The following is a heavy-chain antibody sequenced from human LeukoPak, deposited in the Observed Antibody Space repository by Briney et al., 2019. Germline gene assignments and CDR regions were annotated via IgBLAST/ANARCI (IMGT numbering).Heavy chain of an antibody. CDR1: GFTFSDHY. Sequence: GGSLRLSCAASGFTFSDHYMDWVRQAPGKGLEWVSGISGSGGATYYADSVKGRFTVSRDDPHNTLYLQMNSVRAEDTAVYFCARGGVDHYGSGTYYLMYYFDHWGQGALVTVSS. CDR3: ARGGVDHYGSGTYYLMYYFDH. V-gene: IGHV3-23*01. CDR2: ISGSGGAT. J-gene: IGHJ4*02. D-gene: IGHD3-10*01.